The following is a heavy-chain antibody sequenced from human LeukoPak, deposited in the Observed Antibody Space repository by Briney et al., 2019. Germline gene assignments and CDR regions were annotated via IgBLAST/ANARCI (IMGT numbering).Heavy chain of an antibody. Sequence: GGSLRLSCAASGFTFSYCAMSWVRQAPGKGLEWVSTIGGGGGNIYYADSVKGRFTISRDNSKNTLYLQMNSLRAEDTAVYYCAKRGSADSFEYWGQGTLVTVSS. CDR1: GFTFSYCA. V-gene: IGHV3-23*01. J-gene: IGHJ4*02. D-gene: IGHD2-2*01. CDR3: AKRGSADSFEY. CDR2: IGGGGGNI.